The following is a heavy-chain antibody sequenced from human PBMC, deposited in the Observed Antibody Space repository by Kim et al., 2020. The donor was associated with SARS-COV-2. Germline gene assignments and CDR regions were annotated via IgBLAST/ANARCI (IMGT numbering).Heavy chain of an antibody. D-gene: IGHD2-8*02. CDR3: ARGQIKLLGNWFDP. J-gene: IGHJ5*02. V-gene: IGHV4-39*01. Sequence: NPALQSRVTISVDTSKYQFSLKLSSVTAADTAVYYCARGQIKLLGNWFDPWGQGTLVTVSS.